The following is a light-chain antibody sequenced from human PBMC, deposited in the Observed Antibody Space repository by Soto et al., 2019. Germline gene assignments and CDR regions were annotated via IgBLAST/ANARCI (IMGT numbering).Light chain of an antibody. J-gene: IGKJ1*01. Sequence: DIQLTQSPFFLSASVGDRVTITCRASQGIRSYLAWYQQRPGKAPELLIYGASTLRTGVASRFSGSGSGTEFTLTISSLQPDDFATYYCQQYNSYSTWTFGQGTKVEIK. CDR2: GAS. V-gene: IGKV1-9*01. CDR3: QQYNSYSTWT. CDR1: QGIRSY.